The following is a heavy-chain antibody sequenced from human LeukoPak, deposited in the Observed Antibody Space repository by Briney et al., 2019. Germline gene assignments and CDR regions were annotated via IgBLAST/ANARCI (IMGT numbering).Heavy chain of an antibody. CDR2: ITGSGGST. D-gene: IGHD4/OR15-4a*01. J-gene: IGHJ4*02. CDR3: ADYDFDY. Sequence: GGSLRLSCAGSGFTFSSYAMSWVRQAPGKGLEWVSAITGSGGSTYYADSVKGRFTISRDNAKNSLYLQMNSLRAEDTAVYYCADYDFDYWGQGTLVTVSS. CDR1: GFTFSSYA. V-gene: IGHV3-23*01.